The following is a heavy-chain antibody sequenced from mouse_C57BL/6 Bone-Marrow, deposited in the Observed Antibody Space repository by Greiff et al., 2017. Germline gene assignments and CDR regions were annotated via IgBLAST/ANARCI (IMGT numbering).Heavy chain of an antibody. D-gene: IGHD2-10*02. Sequence: VKLMESGAELVKPGASVKLSCKASGYTFTSYWMHWVKQRPGQGLEWIGMIHPNSGSTNYNEKFKSKATLTVDKSSSTAYMQLSSLTSEDSAVYYCARYGKGDWYFDVWGTGTTVTVSS. CDR3: ARYGKGDWYFDV. J-gene: IGHJ1*03. V-gene: IGHV1-64*01. CDR1: GYTFTSYW. CDR2: IHPNSGST.